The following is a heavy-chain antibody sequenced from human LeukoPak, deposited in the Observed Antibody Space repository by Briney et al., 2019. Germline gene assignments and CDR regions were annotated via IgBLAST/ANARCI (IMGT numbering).Heavy chain of an antibody. CDR2: ITTSSVYI. D-gene: IGHD3-10*01. CDR3: ARASYGSGSYPGVPDY. J-gene: IGHJ4*02. CDR1: GFTFSSYS. V-gene: IGHV3-21*01. Sequence: GGSLRPSCAASGFTFSSYSMKWVRQAPGKGLEWVSSITTSSVYIYYADSVKGRFTISRDNAKNSLYLQMNSLRAEDTAVYYCARASYGSGSYPGVPDYWGQGTLVTVSS.